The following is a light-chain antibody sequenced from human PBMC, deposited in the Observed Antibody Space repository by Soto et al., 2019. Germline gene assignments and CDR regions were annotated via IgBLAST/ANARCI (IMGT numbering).Light chain of an antibody. CDR2: AES. V-gene: IGKV1-9*01. Sequence: DIQMTQSPSTLPGSVGDRVAITCRASQGIAGSLAWYRQKPGKPPKLLIYAESTLQSGVPSRFSGSGSGTRGTLTISSLQPEDFATYYCQQVKSYPRTFGGGTKVDIK. CDR1: QGIAGS. J-gene: IGKJ4*01. CDR3: QQVKSYPRT.